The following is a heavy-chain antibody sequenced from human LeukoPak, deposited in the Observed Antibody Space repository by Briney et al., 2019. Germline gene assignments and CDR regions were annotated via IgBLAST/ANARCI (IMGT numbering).Heavy chain of an antibody. CDR2: LYSDGST. CDR1: AFTVSSNY. Sequence: GGSLRLACARPAFTVSSNYMSWVRQAAGKGLEWVSVLYSDGSTYYADSVKGRFTISRDNSKNTLYLQMNSLRAEDTAVYYCVRSMYSSNWSGDDYWGQGSLVTVSS. CDR3: VRSMYSSNWSGDDY. D-gene: IGHD6-13*01. V-gene: IGHV3-66*01. J-gene: IGHJ4*02.